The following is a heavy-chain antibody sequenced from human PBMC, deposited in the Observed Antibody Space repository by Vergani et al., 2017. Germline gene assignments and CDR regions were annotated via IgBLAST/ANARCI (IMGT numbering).Heavy chain of an antibody. CDR1: GGSISSGSYY. V-gene: IGHV4-61*01. J-gene: IGHJ4*02. Sequence: QLHLQESGPGLVKPSETLSLTCTVSGGSISSGSYYWSWIRQPPGKGLEWMGYVSFRGDTLYDPSVKGRMTISLNTSSNQFSLYLTSVTAADTAVYYCARSRIYYGAGSPDYWGQGTLVAVSS. CDR3: ARSRIYYGAGSPDY. CDR2: VSFRGDT. D-gene: IGHD3-10*01.